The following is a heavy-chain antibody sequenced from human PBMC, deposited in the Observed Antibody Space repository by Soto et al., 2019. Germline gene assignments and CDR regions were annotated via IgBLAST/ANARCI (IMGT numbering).Heavy chain of an antibody. Sequence: SETLSLTCTVSVDSVSSGSYYCSWIRQPPWRGLEWIGYIYYSGSTNYNPSLKSRVTISVDTSKNQFSLKLSSVTAADTAVYYCARENRDVDTASDVGGQGITLTVS. V-gene: IGHV4-61*01. CDR1: VDSVSSGSYY. D-gene: IGHD5-18*01. CDR2: IYYSGST. J-gene: IGHJ6*02. CDR3: ARENRDVDTASDV.